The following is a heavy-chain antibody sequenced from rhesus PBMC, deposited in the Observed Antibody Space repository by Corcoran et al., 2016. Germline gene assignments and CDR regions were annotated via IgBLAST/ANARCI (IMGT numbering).Heavy chain of an antibody. D-gene: IGHD3-3*01. Sequence: QMQLQESGPGVVKPSETLSLTCAVSGGSISSGYYWSWIRQPPGKGLVWIWYFFGSSGSINYTPSLKNRVTMSKDASRNQFSMKLDSVNAADTAVYYCARDVGEYCNCWTGHRIGPWGQGVLVTVSS. CDR1: GGSISSGYY. CDR2: FFGSSGSI. J-gene: IGHJ4*01. V-gene: IGHV4-76*01. CDR3: ARDVGEYCNCWTGHRIGP.